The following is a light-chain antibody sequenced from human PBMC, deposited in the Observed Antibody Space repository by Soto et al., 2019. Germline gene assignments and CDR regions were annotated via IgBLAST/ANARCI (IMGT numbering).Light chain of an antibody. Sequence: DIQMTQSPSTLSASVGDRVTITCRASQSISSWLAWYQQKPGKAPKLLIYKASSLEIGVPSRFSGSGSGTEFTLTISSLQPDDFATYYCQQYNSYSTFGQGTKWISN. J-gene: IGKJ1*01. V-gene: IGKV1-5*03. CDR2: KAS. CDR1: QSISSW. CDR3: QQYNSYST.